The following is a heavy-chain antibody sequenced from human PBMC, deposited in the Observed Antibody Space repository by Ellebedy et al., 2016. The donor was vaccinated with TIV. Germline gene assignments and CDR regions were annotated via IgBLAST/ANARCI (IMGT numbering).Heavy chain of an antibody. CDR1: GGSTSSYY. Sequence: MPSETLSLTCTVPGGSTSSYYWSWIRQPPGRRLEWIGYIYNNGGTNYNPSLTSRVTISVDRSKNQFSLKLASVSAGDTAVYYCARGLRGPFDYWGQGTLVTVSS. J-gene: IGHJ4*02. V-gene: IGHV4-59*01. CDR2: IYNNGGT. CDR3: ARGLRGPFDY.